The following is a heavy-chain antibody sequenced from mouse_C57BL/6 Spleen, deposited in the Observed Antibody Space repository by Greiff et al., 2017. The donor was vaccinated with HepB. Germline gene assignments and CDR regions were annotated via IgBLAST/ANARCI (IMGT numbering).Heavy chain of an antibody. CDR1: GFNIKDDY. J-gene: IGHJ4*01. D-gene: IGHD1-1*01. CDR2: IDPENGDT. Sequence: VQLQQSGAELVRSGASVKLSCTASGFNIKDDYMHWVKQRPEQGLEWIGWIDPENGDTEYASKFQGKATITADTSSNTAYLQLSSLTSEDTAVYYCTTSYYYGSSYYAMDYWGQGTSVTVSS. V-gene: IGHV14-4*01. CDR3: TTSYYYGSSYYAMDY.